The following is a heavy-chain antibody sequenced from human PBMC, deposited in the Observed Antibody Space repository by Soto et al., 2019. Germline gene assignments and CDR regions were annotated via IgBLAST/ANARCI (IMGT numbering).Heavy chain of an antibody. J-gene: IGHJ5*02. CDR3: ARKYSSSSGPSNWFDP. CDR1: GFTFSSYS. Sequence: GGSLRLSCAASGFTFSSYSMNWVRQAPGKGLEWVSYISSSSSTIYYADSVKGRFTISRDNAKNSLYLQMNSLRAEDTAVYYCARKYSSSSGPSNWFDPWGQGTLVTVSS. D-gene: IGHD6-6*01. CDR2: ISSSSSTI. V-gene: IGHV3-48*01.